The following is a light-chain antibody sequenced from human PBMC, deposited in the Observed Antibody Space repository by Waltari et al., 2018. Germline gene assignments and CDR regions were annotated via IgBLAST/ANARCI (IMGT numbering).Light chain of an antibody. CDR3: CSYAGRASWA. CDR2: DVS. V-gene: IGLV2-11*01. Sequence: QSALTQPRPVSGSPGHPFTIAYTGTIGDVGGYIDGSWYQQYPGKAPKLVSYDVSKRPSGVPDRFSGSKSGNTASLTISGLQAEDEADYNCCSYAGRASWAFGGGTKLTVL. CDR1: IGDVGGYID. J-gene: IGLJ3*02.